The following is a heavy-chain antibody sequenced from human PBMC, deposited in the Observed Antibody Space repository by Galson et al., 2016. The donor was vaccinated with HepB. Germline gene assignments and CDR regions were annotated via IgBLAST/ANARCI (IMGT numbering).Heavy chain of an antibody. J-gene: IGHJ4*02. CDR2: MIPNTGNT. D-gene: IGHD6-13*01. V-gene: IGHV1-8*01. CDR1: GYTFTSYD. CDR3: AKQAAAGAGFDF. Sequence: SVKVSCKASGYTFTSYDINWLRQATGQGLEWMGWMIPNTGNTGYAQKLQGRVTMSRNTAINTAYMELSSLRSDDTALYYCAKQAAAGAGFDFWGQGTLVTVSS.